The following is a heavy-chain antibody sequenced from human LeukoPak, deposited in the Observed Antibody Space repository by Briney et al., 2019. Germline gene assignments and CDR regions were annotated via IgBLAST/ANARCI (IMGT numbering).Heavy chain of an antibody. J-gene: IGHJ6*02. D-gene: IGHD5-18*01. V-gene: IGHV1-8*01. Sequence: ASVKVSCTASGYTFTSYDINWVRQATGQGLEWMGWMNPNSGNTGYAQKFQGRVTMTRNTSISTAYMELSSLRSEDTAVYYCARTCGYSYGYCHYYYYGMDVWGQGTTVTVSS. CDR2: MNPNSGNT. CDR3: ARTCGYSYGYCHYYYYGMDV. CDR1: GYTFTSYD.